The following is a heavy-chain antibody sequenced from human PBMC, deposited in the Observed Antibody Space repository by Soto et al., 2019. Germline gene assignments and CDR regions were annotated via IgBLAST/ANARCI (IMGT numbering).Heavy chain of an antibody. V-gene: IGHV1-46*01. CDR2: INPSGGST. CDR3: ARGVTYSSSSPPYGMDV. D-gene: IGHD6-6*01. CDR1: GYTFTSYY. Sequence: ASVKVSCKASGYTFTSYYMHWVRQTTGQGLEWMGIINPSGGSTSYAQKFQGRVTMTRDTSTSTVYMELSSLRSEDTAVYYCARGVTYSSSSPPYGMDVWGQGTTVTVSS. J-gene: IGHJ6*02.